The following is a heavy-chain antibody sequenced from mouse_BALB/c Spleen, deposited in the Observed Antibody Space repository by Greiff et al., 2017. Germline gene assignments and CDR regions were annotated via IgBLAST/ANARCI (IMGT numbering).Heavy chain of an antibody. Sequence: EVKLMESGGGLVKPGGSLKLSCAASGFTFSSYAMSWVRQSPEKRLEWVAEISSGGSYTYYPDTVTGRFTISRDNAKNTLYLEMSSLRSEDTAMYYCARGGPYGNYLFAYWGQGTLVTISA. CDR3: ARGGPYGNYLFAY. CDR2: ISSGGSYT. D-gene: IGHD2-1*01. V-gene: IGHV5-9-4*01. J-gene: IGHJ3*01. CDR1: GFTFSSYA.